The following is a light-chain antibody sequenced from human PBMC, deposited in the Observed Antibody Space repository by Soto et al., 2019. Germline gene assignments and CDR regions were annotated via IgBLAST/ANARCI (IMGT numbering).Light chain of an antibody. CDR2: GAS. CDR3: QTCGDSPFT. J-gene: IGKJ3*01. Sequence: PGERATLPCRASETISSHYITWYQQKPGQAPRLLIFGASTRATGIPDRFSGSWSGTDFTLTISRLEPEDFAVYYCQTCGDSPFTFGP. CDR1: ETISSHY. V-gene: IGKV3-20*01.